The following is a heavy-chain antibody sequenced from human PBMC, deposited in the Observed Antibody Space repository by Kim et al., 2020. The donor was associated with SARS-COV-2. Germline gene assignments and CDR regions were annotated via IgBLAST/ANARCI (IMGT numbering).Heavy chain of an antibody. V-gene: IGHV7-4-1*02. CDR2: INTNTGNP. CDR1: GYTFTSYA. CDR3: AREMDVDTAMAGDY. Sequence: ASVTVSCKASGYTFTSYAMNWVRQAPGQGLEWMGWINTNTGNPTYAQGFTGRFVFSLDTSVSTAYLQISSLKAEDTAVYYCAREMDVDTAMAGDYWGQGTLVTVSS. J-gene: IGHJ4*02. D-gene: IGHD5-18*01.